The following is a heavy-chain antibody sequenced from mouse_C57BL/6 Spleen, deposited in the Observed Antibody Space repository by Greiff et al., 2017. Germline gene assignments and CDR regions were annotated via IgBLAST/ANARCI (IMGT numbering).Heavy chain of an antibody. CDR3: ARPFYYGSSYVWYFDV. Sequence: VQLQQSGPELVKPGASVKISCKASGYTFTDYYMNWVKQSHGKSLEWIGDINPNNGGTSYNQKFKGKATLTVDKSSSTAYMELRSLTSEDSAVYYCARPFYYGSSYVWYFDVWGTGTTVTVSS. D-gene: IGHD1-1*01. V-gene: IGHV1-26*01. J-gene: IGHJ1*03. CDR2: INPNNGGT. CDR1: GYTFTDYY.